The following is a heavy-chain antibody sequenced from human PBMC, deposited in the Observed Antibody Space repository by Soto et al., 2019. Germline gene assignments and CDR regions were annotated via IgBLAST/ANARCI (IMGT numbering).Heavy chain of an antibody. CDR3: ARGAQLRFLGWLMPSGYYFDY. CDR1: GYTFTSYG. V-gene: IGHV1-18*01. J-gene: IGHJ4*02. Sequence: ASVKVSCKASGYTFTSYGISWVRQAPGQGLEWMGWISAYNGNTNYAQKLQGRVTMTTDTSTSTAYMELRSLRSDDTAVYYCARGAQLRFLGWLMPSGYYFDYWGQGTLVTVSS. D-gene: IGHD3-3*01. CDR2: ISAYNGNT.